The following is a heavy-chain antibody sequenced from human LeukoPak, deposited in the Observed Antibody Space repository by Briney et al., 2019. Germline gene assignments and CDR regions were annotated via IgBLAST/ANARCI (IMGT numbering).Heavy chain of an antibody. J-gene: IGHJ4*02. CDR3: ASTSRLSRLTMATTPNFDY. CDR2: IYYSGST. V-gene: IGHV4-59*08. D-gene: IGHD5-24*01. CDR1: GGSISSYY. Sequence: SETLSLTCTVSGGSISSYYWSWIRQPPGKGLEWIGYIYYSGSTNYNPSLKSRVTMSVDKSKNQFSLKLSSVTAADTAVYYCASTSRLSRLTMATTPNFDYWGRGTLVTVSS.